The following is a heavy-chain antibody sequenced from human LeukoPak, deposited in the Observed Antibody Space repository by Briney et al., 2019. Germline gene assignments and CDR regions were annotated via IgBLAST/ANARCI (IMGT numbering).Heavy chain of an antibody. Sequence: SETLSLTCTVSGGSISSYYWSWIRQPPGKGLEWIGYIYYSGSTNYNPSLKSRVTISVDTSKNQFSLELSSVTAADTAVYYCARDSSGWYYYGMDVWGQGTTVTVSS. D-gene: IGHD6-19*01. CDR2: IYYSGST. CDR3: ARDSSGWYYYGMDV. V-gene: IGHV4-59*01. CDR1: GGSISSYY. J-gene: IGHJ6*02.